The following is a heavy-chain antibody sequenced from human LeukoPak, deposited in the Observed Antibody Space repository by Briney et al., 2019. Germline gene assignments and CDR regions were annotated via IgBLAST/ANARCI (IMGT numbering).Heavy chain of an antibody. CDR3: AGVLGPRGRAY. CDR2: ISSTGGYI. V-gene: IGHV3-21*01. CDR1: RFTFSSYS. Sequence: GGSLRLSCAASRFTFSSYSMNWVRQSPGKGLEWFSSISSTGGYIFYADSVKGRFTISRDNDNTSLFLKKNSLRADDTAVYYCAGVLGPRGRAYWGQGTLVTVSS. D-gene: IGHD2-8*02. J-gene: IGHJ4*02.